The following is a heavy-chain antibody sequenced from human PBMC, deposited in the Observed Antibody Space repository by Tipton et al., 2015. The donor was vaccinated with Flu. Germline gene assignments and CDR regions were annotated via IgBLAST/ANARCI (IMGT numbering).Heavy chain of an antibody. CDR1: GFTFSQYW. CDR3: ARGRSMGV. Sequence: SLRLSCATSGFTFSQYWMNWVRQAPGKGLEWVASINEDGSEKYYVDSVKGRYTISRDNARNSLFLQMNSLKAEDTTVYYCARGRSMGVWGQGTTVTVSS. V-gene: IGHV3-7*01. J-gene: IGHJ6*02. CDR2: INEDGSEK.